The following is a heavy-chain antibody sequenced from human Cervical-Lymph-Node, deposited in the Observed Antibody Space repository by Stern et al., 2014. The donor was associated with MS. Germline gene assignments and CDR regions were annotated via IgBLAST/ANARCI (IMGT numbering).Heavy chain of an antibody. J-gene: IGHJ4*02. CDR1: GFTFSSYS. Sequence: EVQLVQSGGGVVQPGRSLRLSCAASGFTFSSYSMNWVRQAPGKGLEWVSSISSSSSYIYYADSVKGRFTISRDNAKNSLYLQMNSLRAEDTAVYYCARGDGYTDYFDYWGQGTLVTVSS. CDR3: ARGDGYTDYFDY. D-gene: IGHD5-24*01. V-gene: IGHV3-21*01. CDR2: ISSSSSYI.